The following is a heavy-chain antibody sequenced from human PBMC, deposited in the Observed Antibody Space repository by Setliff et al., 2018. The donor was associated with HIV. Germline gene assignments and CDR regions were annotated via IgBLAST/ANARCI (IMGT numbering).Heavy chain of an antibody. V-gene: IGHV3-20*04. CDR1: GFTFDDYG. Sequence: PGGSLRLSCAASGFTFDDYGMSWVRQAPGKGLEWVSGINWNGGSTGYADSVKGRFVISREKSKSTLYLQMNSLRAEDTAVYYCAKKTAAYTSGSWLHYWGQGTLVTVSS. J-gene: IGHJ4*02. CDR2: INWNGGST. D-gene: IGHD3-10*01. CDR3: AKKTAAYTSGSWLHY.